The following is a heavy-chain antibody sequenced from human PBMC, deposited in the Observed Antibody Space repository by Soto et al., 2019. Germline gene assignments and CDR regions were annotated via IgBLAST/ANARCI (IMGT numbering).Heavy chain of an antibody. J-gene: IGHJ4*02. V-gene: IGHV3-23*01. CDR2: IRSDGYRT. CDR1: GFTFSECD. CDR3: AQRGGDH. Sequence: EVQLLDSGGGLVRPGGSLRLSCAASGFTFSECDMSWFRQAPGKGLEWVSWIRSDGYRTAYADSVKGRFTISRDNSKNTLFLQMNSLRGGDTAIYFCAQRGGDHWGQGILATVSS.